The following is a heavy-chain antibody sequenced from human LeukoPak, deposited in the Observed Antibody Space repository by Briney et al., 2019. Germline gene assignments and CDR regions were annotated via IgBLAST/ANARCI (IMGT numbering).Heavy chain of an antibody. CDR2: IKSKTGGGTT. CDR3: TTVVRITMVRGVISYYYYYMDV. D-gene: IGHD3-10*01. V-gene: IGHV3-15*01. Sequence: GGSLRLSCAASGFTFSNAWMSWVRQAPGKGLEWVGRIKSKTGGGTTDYAAPMKGRFTISRDDSKNTLYLQMNSLKTEDTAVYYCTTVVRITMVRGVISYYYYYMDVWGKGTTVTVSS. CDR1: GFTFSNAW. J-gene: IGHJ6*03.